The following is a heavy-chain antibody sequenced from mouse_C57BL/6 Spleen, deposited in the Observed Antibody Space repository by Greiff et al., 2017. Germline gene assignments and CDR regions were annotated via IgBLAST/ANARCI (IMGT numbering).Heavy chain of an antibody. J-gene: IGHJ4*01. Sequence: QVQLQQSGAELVKPGASVKLSCKASGYTFTEYTIHWVKQRSGQGPEWIGWFYPGSGSIKYNEKFKDKATLTAYKSSSTVYMELSRLTSEDSAFYYCARHESVLRYGYSMDYWGQGTSVTVSS. CDR2: FYPGSGSI. CDR3: ARHESVLRYGYSMDY. V-gene: IGHV1-62-2*01. CDR1: GYTFTEYT. D-gene: IGHD1-1*01.